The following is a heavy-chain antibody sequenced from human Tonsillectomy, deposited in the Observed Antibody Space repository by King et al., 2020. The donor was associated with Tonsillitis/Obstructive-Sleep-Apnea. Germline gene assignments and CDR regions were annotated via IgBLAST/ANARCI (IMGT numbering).Heavy chain of an antibody. CDR1: GYTFTTYG. CDR3: ARVRLKAARPYDAFDI. D-gene: IGHD6-6*01. J-gene: IGHJ3*02. CDR2: INPYNGNT. Sequence: QLVQSGAEVKKPGASVKVSCKASGYTFTTYGFTWVRQAPGQGLEWMGWINPYNGNTNSAQKPQGRVTMTTDTSTSTAYMELRSLRSDDTAVYYCARVRLKAARPYDAFDIWGQGTMVTVSS. V-gene: IGHV1-18*01.